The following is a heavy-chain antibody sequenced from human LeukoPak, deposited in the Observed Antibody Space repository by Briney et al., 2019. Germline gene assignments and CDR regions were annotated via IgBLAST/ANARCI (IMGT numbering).Heavy chain of an antibody. Sequence: GGSLRLSCAASGFTLSSYAMSWVRQGPGKGLEWVSYISSSGSTIYYADSVKGRFTISRDNAKSSLYLQMNSLRAEDTAVYYCARVFGYGYFLFFDYWGQGTLVTVSS. J-gene: IGHJ4*02. CDR3: ARVFGYGYFLFFDY. D-gene: IGHD5-18*01. CDR2: ISSSGSTI. V-gene: IGHV3-48*04. CDR1: GFTLSSYA.